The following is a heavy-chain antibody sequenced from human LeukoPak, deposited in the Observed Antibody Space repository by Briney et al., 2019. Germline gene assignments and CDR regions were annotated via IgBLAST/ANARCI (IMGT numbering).Heavy chain of an antibody. D-gene: IGHD5-24*01. CDR2: IKEDGSET. CDR3: ARETPRRGETRDGYR. Sequence: GESLRLSCAASGFTFRKYWMNWVRQVPGKGLECLANIKEDGSETYYADSVKGRSTISRDNPKNLLFLQINSLRVEDTAVYYCARETPRRGETRDGYRWGQGTLVTVSS. V-gene: IGHV3-7*01. J-gene: IGHJ5*02. CDR1: GFTFRKYW.